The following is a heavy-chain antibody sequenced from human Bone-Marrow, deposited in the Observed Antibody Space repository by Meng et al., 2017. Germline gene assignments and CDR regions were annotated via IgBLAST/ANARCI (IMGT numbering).Heavy chain of an antibody. D-gene: IGHD3-22*01. Sequence: ASVKVSCKASGYTFTSDAMHWVRQAPGQRLEWMGWINAGNGNTKYSQKFQGRVTITRDTSASTAYMELSSLRSEDTAVYYCARDRGYDSSGYFNWFDPWGQGTLVTVSS. CDR1: GYTFTSDA. CDR3: ARDRGYDSSGYFNWFDP. V-gene: IGHV1-3*01. J-gene: IGHJ5*02. CDR2: INAGNGNT.